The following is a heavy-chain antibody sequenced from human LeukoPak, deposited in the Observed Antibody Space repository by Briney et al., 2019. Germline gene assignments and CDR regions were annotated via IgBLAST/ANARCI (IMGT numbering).Heavy chain of an antibody. CDR1: GFTFSSYG. V-gene: IGHV3-23*01. Sequence: PGGSLRLSCAASGFTFSSYGMGWVRQAPGKGLEWVAAIGGGGSDTKYTDSVQGRFTLSRDISRNTLVLQMDSLRAEDTAVYFCTKDVFHWAFDVWGPGTLVTVSS. CDR2: IGGGGSDT. D-gene: IGHD3-9*01. J-gene: IGHJ3*01. CDR3: TKDVFHWAFDV.